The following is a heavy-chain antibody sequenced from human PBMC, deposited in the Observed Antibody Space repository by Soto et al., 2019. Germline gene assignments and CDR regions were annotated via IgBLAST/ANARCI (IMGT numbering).Heavy chain of an antibody. CDR1: GYTLTELS. CDR2: FDPEDGET. Sequence: QVQLVQSGAEVKKPGASVKVSCKVSGYTLTELSMHWVRQAPGKGLEWMGGFDPEDGETIYAQKCQGRVTIPEETATDTAYMELSRLRSEDTAVYYCATDIEGEDYYGSGSYWFGPWGQGALVTVSS. V-gene: IGHV1-24*01. CDR3: ATDIEGEDYYGSGSYWFGP. J-gene: IGHJ5*02. D-gene: IGHD3-10*01.